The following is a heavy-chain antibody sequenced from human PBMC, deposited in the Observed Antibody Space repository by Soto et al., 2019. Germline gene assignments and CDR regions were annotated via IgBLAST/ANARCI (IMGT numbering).Heavy chain of an antibody. Sequence: EVQLVESGGGLVQPEGSLRLSCAASGFTFSNYWMHWVRQVPGKGLVWVSRIDSVGLSTTYADSVKGRFTISRDNAENTLYLQMNSLRAEDTAIYYCARDGYDYDTSGDYFGYWGQGTLVTVSS. J-gene: IGHJ4*02. D-gene: IGHD3-22*01. V-gene: IGHV3-74*01. CDR2: IDSVGLST. CDR1: GFTFSNYW. CDR3: ARDGYDYDTSGDYFGY.